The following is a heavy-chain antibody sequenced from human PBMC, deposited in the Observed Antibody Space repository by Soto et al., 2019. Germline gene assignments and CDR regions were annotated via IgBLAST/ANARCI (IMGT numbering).Heavy chain of an antibody. J-gene: IGHJ3*02. V-gene: IGHV2-5*02. CDR2: IYWDDDK. CDR1: GFSLSTSGVG. CDR3: AHSYYDFWSGYGHVAFDI. D-gene: IGHD3-3*01. Sequence: GSGPTLVNPTQTLTLTCTFSGFSLSTSGVGVGWIRQPPGKALEWLALIYWDDDKRYSPSLKSRLTITKDTSKNQVVLTMTNMDPVDTATYYCAHSYYDFWSGYGHVAFDIWGQGTMVTVSS.